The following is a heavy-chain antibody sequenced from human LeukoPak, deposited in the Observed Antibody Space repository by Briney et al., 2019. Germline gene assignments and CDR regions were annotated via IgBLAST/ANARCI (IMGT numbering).Heavy chain of an antibody. CDR1: GFPFSSYW. CDR2: IKQDGSEK. Sequence: GGSLRLSCAASGFPFSSYWMSWVRQAPGKGLEWVANIKQDGSEKYYVDSVKGRFTISRDNAKNSLYLQMNSLRAEDTAVYYCARHNYDFWSVYMDVWGKGTTVTVSS. V-gene: IGHV3-7*01. CDR3: ARHNYDFWSVYMDV. D-gene: IGHD3-3*01. J-gene: IGHJ6*03.